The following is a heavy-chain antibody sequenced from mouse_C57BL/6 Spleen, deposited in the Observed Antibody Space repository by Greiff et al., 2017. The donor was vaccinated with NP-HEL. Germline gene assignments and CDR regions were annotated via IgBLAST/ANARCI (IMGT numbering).Heavy chain of an antibody. CDR2: IYPGDGDT. Sequence: VQLQQSGAELVKPGASVKISCKASGYAFSSYWMNWVKQRPGKGLEWIGQIYPGDGDTNYNGKFKGKATLTADKSSSTAYMQLSSLTSEDSAVYFCARMGPYYSNYDYWGQGTLVTVSA. V-gene: IGHV1-80*01. CDR1: GYAFSSYW. CDR3: ARMGPYYSNYDY. J-gene: IGHJ3*01. D-gene: IGHD2-5*01.